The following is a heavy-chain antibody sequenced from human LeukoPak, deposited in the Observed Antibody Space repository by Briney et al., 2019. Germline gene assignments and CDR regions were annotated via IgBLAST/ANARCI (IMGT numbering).Heavy chain of an antibody. CDR3: AREGGYSYGYDY. Sequence: GGSLRLSCAASGFTFSTYWMHWVRQVPGKGLVWVSRINSDGSSTSYADSVKGRLTISRDNIKNTLYLQMNSLTAEDTAVYYCAREGGYSYGYDYWGQGTLVTVSS. J-gene: IGHJ4*02. CDR1: GFTFSTYW. CDR2: INSDGSST. V-gene: IGHV3-74*01. D-gene: IGHD5-18*01.